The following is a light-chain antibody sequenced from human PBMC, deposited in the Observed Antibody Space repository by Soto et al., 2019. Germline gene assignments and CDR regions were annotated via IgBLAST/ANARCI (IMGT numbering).Light chain of an antibody. CDR1: SSDVGSYNL. CDR2: EVS. Sequence: QSVLTQPASVSGSPGQSITISCTGTSSDVGSYNLVSWYQQHPGKAPKLMIYEVSKRPSGVSNRFSGSKSGNTASLTISGLQAEDAADYYCCSYAGSSTPYVFGPGTKLTVL. V-gene: IGLV2-23*02. J-gene: IGLJ1*01. CDR3: CSYAGSSTPYV.